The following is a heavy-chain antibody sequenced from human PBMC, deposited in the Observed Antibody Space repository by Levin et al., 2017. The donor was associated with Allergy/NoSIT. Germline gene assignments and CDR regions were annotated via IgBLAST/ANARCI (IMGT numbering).Heavy chain of an antibody. Sequence: SCAASGFTFSSYGMHWVRQAPGKGLEWVAVIWYDGSNKYYADSVKGRFTISRDNSKNTLYLQMNSLRAEDTAVYYCARDFYDYGDEPLNAFDIWGQGTMVTVSS. CDR2: IWYDGSNK. V-gene: IGHV3-33*01. J-gene: IGHJ3*02. D-gene: IGHD4-17*01. CDR3: ARDFYDYGDEPLNAFDI. CDR1: GFTFSSYG.